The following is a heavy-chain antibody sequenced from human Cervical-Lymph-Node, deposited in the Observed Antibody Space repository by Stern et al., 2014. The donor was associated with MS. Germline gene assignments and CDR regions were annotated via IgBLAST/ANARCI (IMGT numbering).Heavy chain of an antibody. CDR3: ARVCYDFWSGYYPLDY. D-gene: IGHD3-3*01. V-gene: IGHV4-31*03. Sequence: QEQLQESGPGLVKPSQTLSLTCTVSGGSISSGGYYWSWIRQHPEKGLERIGYIYYSGSTYYNPSLKSRDTLSSDTSKNQFSLKLSSVSAADTAVYYCARVCYDFWSGYYPLDYWGQGTLVTVSS. CDR1: GGSISSGGYY. J-gene: IGHJ4*02. CDR2: IYYSGST.